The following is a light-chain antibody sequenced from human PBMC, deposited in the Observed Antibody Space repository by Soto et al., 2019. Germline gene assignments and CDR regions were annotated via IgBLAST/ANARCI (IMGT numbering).Light chain of an antibody. J-gene: IGLJ1*01. V-gene: IGLV2-14*03. CDR2: DVS. CDR3: NSYTRSSRYV. Sequence: QSALTQPASVSASLGPPITISCTGTSSDVGAYNYVYWYQQHPGKAPKLIIYDVSNRPSGIPNRFSGSKSGNTASLTISGLQAEDAAYYYCNSYTRSSRYVFGTGTKVTVL. CDR1: SSDVGAYNY.